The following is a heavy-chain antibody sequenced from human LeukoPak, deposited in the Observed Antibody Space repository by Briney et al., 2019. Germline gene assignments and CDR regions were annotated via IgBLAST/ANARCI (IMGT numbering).Heavy chain of an antibody. J-gene: IGHJ3*02. D-gene: IGHD3-16*01. V-gene: IGHV4-31*03. Sequence: SETLSLTCTVSGGSISSGGYYWSWIRQHPGKGLEWIGYISYSGSTYYNPSLKSRLTISVDTSKNQFSLRLSSVTAADTAVYYCARGGDKVPGAFDIWGQGTMVTVSS. CDR1: GGSISSGGYY. CDR3: ARGGDKVPGAFDI. CDR2: ISYSGST.